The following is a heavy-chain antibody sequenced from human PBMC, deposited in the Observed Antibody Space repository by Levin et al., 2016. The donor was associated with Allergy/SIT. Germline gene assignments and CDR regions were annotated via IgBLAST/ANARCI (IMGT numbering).Heavy chain of an antibody. J-gene: IGHJ6*02. V-gene: IGHV4-59*01. CDR1: GGSISNYC. CDR2: MYDSGNT. CDR3: ARSKREAYSFFYEGMDV. Sequence: GSLRLSCSVSGGSISNYCWSWIRQAPGKGLEWIGYMYDSGNTKYNPSLKSRVSISVDTSKNHFSLELSSVTAADTAVYYCARSKREAYSFFYEGMDVWGQGTTVNVS. D-gene: IGHD5-24*01.